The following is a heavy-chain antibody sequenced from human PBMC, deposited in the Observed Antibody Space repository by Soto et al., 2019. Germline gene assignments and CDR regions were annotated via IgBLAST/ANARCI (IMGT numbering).Heavy chain of an antibody. Sequence: GESLKISCKGSGFSFTNYWISWVRQMPGKGLEWMGNIDPVDSYANYGPSFQGHVTFSVDTSISTAYLQWSSLKASDTAMYFCARIESIARNWLDPWGQGTLVTVSS. CDR1: GFSFTNYW. D-gene: IGHD6-13*01. CDR2: IDPVDSYA. J-gene: IGHJ5*02. V-gene: IGHV5-10-1*01. CDR3: ARIESIARNWLDP.